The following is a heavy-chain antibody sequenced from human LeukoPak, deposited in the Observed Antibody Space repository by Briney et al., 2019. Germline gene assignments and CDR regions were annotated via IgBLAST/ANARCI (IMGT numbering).Heavy chain of an antibody. CDR3: ARAGSSWFNNWFDP. CDR2: ISSSSSYT. D-gene: IGHD6-13*01. CDR1: GFTFSDYY. Sequence: PGGSLRLSCAAPGFTFSDYYMSWIRQAPGKGLEWVSYISSSSSYTNYADSVKGRFTISRDNAKNSLYLQMNSLRAEDTAVYYCARAGSSWFNNWFDPWGQGTLVTVSS. J-gene: IGHJ5*02. V-gene: IGHV3-11*06.